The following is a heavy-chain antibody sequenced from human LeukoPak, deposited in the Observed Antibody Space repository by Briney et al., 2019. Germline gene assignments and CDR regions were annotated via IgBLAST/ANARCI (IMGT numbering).Heavy chain of an antibody. Sequence: PGGSLRLSCAASGFTFSSYGMHWVRQAPGKGLEWVAFIRYDGSNKYYADSVKGRFTISRDNSKNTLYLQMNSLRAEDTAVYYCAKAGLRRVVPAAIAGGSYYFDYWGQGTLVTVSS. CDR2: IRYDGSNK. CDR3: AKAGLRRVVPAAIAGGSYYFDY. CDR1: GFTFSSYG. J-gene: IGHJ4*02. V-gene: IGHV3-30*02. D-gene: IGHD2-2*01.